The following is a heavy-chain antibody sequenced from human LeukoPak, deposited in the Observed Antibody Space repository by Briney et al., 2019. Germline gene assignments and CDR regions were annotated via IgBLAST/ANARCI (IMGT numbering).Heavy chain of an antibody. CDR3: ARQARYSGSYYYHYYYMDV. V-gene: IGHV5-51*01. D-gene: IGHD1-26*01. Sequence: GESLKISCKGSGYSFTSYWIGWVRQMPGKGLEWMGIIYPGDSDTRYSPSFQGQVTISADKSISTAYLQWSSLKASDTAMYYCARQARYSGSYYYHYYYMDVWGKGTTVTVSS. CDR2: IYPGDSDT. J-gene: IGHJ6*03. CDR1: GYSFTSYW.